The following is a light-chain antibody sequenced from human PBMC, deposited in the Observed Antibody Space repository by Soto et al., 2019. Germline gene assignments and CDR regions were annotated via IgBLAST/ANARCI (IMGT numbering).Light chain of an antibody. Sequence: DIQMTQSPSTLSASVGDRVTITCRASQSISSWLAWYQQKPGKAPKLLIYKASSLGSGVPSRFSGSGSGTEFTLPISSLQPDDFATYYCQQYNSYSFTFGPGTKVDIK. V-gene: IGKV1-5*03. CDR3: QQYNSYSFT. CDR1: QSISSW. J-gene: IGKJ3*01. CDR2: KAS.